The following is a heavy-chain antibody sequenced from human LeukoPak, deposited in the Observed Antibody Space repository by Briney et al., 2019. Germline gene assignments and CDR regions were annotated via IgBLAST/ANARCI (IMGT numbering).Heavy chain of an antibody. Sequence: SETLSLTCTVSGGSISSYYWSWIRQPPGKGLEWLGYIYYSGSTNYNPSLKSRVTISVDTSKNQFSLKLSSVTAADTAVYYCARVYYYGSGSYSHYDYWGQGTLVTVSS. CDR3: ARVYYYGSGSYSHYDY. CDR2: IYYSGST. J-gene: IGHJ4*02. V-gene: IGHV4-59*01. CDR1: GGSISSYY. D-gene: IGHD3-10*01.